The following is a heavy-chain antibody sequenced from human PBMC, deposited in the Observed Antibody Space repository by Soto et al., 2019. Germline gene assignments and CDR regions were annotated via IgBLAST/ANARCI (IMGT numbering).Heavy chain of an antibody. V-gene: IGHV3-23*01. J-gene: IGHJ6*02. Sequence: GGSLRLSCAASGFTFSSYAMSWVRQAPGKGLEWVSAISGSGGSTYYADSVKGRFTISRDNSKNTLYLQMNSLRAEDTAVYYCAKDRVDIVATPYGMDVWGQGTTVTVSS. D-gene: IGHD5-12*01. CDR1: GFTFSSYA. CDR3: AKDRVDIVATPYGMDV. CDR2: ISGSGGST.